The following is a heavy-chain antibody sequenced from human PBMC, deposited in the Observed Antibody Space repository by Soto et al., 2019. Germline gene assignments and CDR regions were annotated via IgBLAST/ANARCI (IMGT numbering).Heavy chain of an antibody. Sequence: PGGSLRLSCAASGFTFSDYYMSWIRQAPGKGLEWVSYISSSSSYTNYADSVKGRFTISRDNAKNSLYLQMDSLRAEDTAIYYCARELSTMIRAYNWGRGTLVTVSS. CDR2: ISSSSSYT. CDR1: GFTFSDYY. D-gene: IGHD3-10*01. V-gene: IGHV3-11*05. J-gene: IGHJ4*02. CDR3: ARELSTMIRAYN.